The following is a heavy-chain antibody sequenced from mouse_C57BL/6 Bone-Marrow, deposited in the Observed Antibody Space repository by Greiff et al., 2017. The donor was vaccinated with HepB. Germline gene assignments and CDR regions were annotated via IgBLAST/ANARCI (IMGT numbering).Heavy chain of an antibody. Sequence: EVQLQESGAELVRPGASVKLSCTASGFNIKDDYMHWVKQRPEQGLEWIGWINPVNGDTEYASKFQGKATITADTTANTAYLQLSSLTSEDTAVYYCTKGYGNYDFDYWGQGTTLTVSS. CDR2: INPVNGDT. D-gene: IGHD2-1*01. J-gene: IGHJ2*01. V-gene: IGHV14-4*01. CDR1: GFNIKDDY. CDR3: TKGYGNYDFDY.